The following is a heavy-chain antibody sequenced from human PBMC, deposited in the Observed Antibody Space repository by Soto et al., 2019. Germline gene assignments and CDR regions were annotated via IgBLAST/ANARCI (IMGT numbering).Heavy chain of an antibody. CDR3: AKDRALTGYYYGMDV. V-gene: IGHV3-23*01. J-gene: IGHJ6*02. Sequence: EVQLLESGGGLVQPGESLRLSCAASGFTFSSYAMSWVRQAPGKGLEWVSAISGSGGSTYYADSVKGRFTISRDNSKNTLYLQMNSLRAEDTAVYYCAKDRALTGYYYGMDVWGQGTTVTVSS. CDR1: GFTFSSYA. CDR2: ISGSGGST. D-gene: IGHD3-10*01.